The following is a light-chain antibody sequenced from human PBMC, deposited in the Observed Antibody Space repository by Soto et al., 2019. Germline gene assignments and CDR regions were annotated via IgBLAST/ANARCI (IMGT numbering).Light chain of an antibody. CDR3: LQDFDYPWT. V-gene: IGKV1-6*01. CDR2: GSS. CDR1: HDIRRY. J-gene: IGKJ1*01. Sequence: ARVTINCLASHDIRRYLAEFQQRQGKAPKILIYGSSDLQSGVPSRFSGSGSGTDFSLTIISLQPEDFATYFCLQDFDYPWTFGQGTKVDIK.